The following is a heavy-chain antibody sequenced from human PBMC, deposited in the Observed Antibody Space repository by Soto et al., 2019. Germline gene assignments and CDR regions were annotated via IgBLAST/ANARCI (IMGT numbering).Heavy chain of an antibody. CDR3: AREGWVVVIIGPAFYI. Sequence: QVQLVQSGAEVKKPGSSVKVSCKASGGTFSSYAISWVRQAPGQGLEWMGGIIPIFGTANYAQKFQGRVTITADESTSKDYMELSSLRSEDTAVYYCAREGWVVVIIGPAFYIWGQGTMVNVSS. D-gene: IGHD3-22*01. CDR1: GGTFSSYA. J-gene: IGHJ3*02. V-gene: IGHV1-69*01. CDR2: IIPIFGTA.